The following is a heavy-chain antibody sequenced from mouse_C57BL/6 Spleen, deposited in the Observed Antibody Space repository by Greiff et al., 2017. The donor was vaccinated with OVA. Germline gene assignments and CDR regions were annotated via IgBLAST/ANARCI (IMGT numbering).Heavy chain of an antibody. V-gene: IGHV1-69*01. J-gene: IGHJ1*03. CDR1: GYTFTSYW. D-gene: IGHD1-1*02. CDR2: IDPSDSYT. CDR3: ARYGGSTHGGCFDV. Sequence: QVQLQQSGAELVMPGASVKLSCKASGYTFTSYWMHWVKQRPGQGLEWIGEIDPSDSYTNYNQKFKGKSTLTVDKSSSTAYMQLSSLTSEDSAVYYCARYGGSTHGGCFDVWGTGTTVTVSS.